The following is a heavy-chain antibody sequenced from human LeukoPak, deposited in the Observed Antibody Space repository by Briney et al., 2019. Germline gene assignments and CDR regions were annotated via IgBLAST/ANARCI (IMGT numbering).Heavy chain of an antibody. D-gene: IGHD3-22*01. J-gene: IGHJ5*02. CDR3: ARVYYFDSRGNWFDP. V-gene: IGHV1-8*01. Sequence: VKVSCKASGYTFTTYDINWVRQATGQGLEWMGWMNPNSGKTGYAQKFQGRVTMTRNASINTAYMELSSLRSEDTAVYYCARVYYFDSRGNWFDPWGQGTLVAVSS. CDR2: MNPNSGKT. CDR1: GYTFTTYD.